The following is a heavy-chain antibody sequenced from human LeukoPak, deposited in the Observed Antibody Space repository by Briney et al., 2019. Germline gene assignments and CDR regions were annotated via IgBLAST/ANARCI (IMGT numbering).Heavy chain of an antibody. CDR3: ARDLEGDNSSSSPTYYYDSSGYSNY. CDR1: GYTXTGYY. CDR2: INPNSGGT. J-gene: IGHJ4*02. Sequence: GASVKVSCKASGYTXTGYYMHWVRQAPGQGLEWMGWINPNSGGTNYAQKFQGRVTMTRDTSISTAYMELSRLRSDDTAVYYCARDLEGDNSSSSPTYYYDSSGYSNYWGQGTLVTVSS. D-gene: IGHD3-22*01. V-gene: IGHV1-2*02.